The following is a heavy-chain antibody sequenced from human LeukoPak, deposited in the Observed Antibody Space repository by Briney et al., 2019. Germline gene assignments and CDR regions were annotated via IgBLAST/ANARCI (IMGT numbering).Heavy chain of an antibody. V-gene: IGHV1-46*01. CDR1: GYTFTSYY. CDR2: INPSGGST. CDR3: ARDREGQLLWFGEPQGDWFDP. Sequence: GASVKVSCKASGYTFTSYYMHWVRQAPGQGLEWMGIINPSGGSTSYAQKFQGRVTMTRDTSTSTVYMELSSLRSEDTAVYYCARDREGQLLWFGEPQGDWFDPWGQGTLVTVSS. D-gene: IGHD3-10*01. J-gene: IGHJ5*02.